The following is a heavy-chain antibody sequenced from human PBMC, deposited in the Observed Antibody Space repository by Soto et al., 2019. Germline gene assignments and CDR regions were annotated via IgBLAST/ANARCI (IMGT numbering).Heavy chain of an antibody. D-gene: IGHD3-3*01. CDR3: ARREWLTQLAFDN. V-gene: IGHV4-39*01. CDR1: GGSISSSSYY. Sequence: SETLSLTCTVSGGSISSSSYYWGWIRQPPGKGLEWIGSIYYSGSTYYNPSLKSRVTISVDTSKNQFSLKLSSVTAADTAVYYCARREWLTQLAFDNWGQGSLVTVSS. J-gene: IGHJ4*02. CDR2: IYYSGST.